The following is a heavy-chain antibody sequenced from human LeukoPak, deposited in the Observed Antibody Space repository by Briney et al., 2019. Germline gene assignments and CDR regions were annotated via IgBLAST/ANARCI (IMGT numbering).Heavy chain of an antibody. V-gene: IGHV4-4*02. CDR3: ARNGGNSDFDP. J-gene: IGHJ5*02. Sequence: SETLSLTCAVSGGSISGSDWWSWVRQPPGKGLEWIREIYHSGSTNYNPSLKSRVTISVDKSKNQFSLKLSSVTAADTAVYYCARNGGNSDFDPWGQGTLVTVSS. D-gene: IGHD4-23*01. CDR2: IYHSGST. CDR1: GGSISGSDW.